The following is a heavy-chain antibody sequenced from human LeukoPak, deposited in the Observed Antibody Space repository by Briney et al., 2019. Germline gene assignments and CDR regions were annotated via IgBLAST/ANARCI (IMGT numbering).Heavy chain of an antibody. V-gene: IGHV6-1*01. CDR2: TYYRSKWYS. D-gene: IGHD2-15*01. J-gene: IGHJ4*02. Sequence: SQTLSLTCVISGDSVSSNSAAWNWIRQSPSRGLEWLGRTYYRSKWYSDFAEYVKGRITINPDTSKNQFSLQLISATPEDTAVYYCARGQTGSGRIFDYWGREPWSPSPQ. CDR1: GDSVSSNSAA. CDR3: ARGQTGSGRIFDY.